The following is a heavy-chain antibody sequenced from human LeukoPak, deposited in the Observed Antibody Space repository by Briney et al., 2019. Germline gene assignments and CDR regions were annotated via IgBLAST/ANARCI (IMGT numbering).Heavy chain of an antibody. CDR1: GFIFSSYS. CDR2: ISSSSSTI. J-gene: IGHJ4*02. V-gene: IGHV3-48*01. D-gene: IGHD1-1*01. Sequence: PGGSLRLSCAASGFIFSSYSMNWVRQAPGKGLEWVSYISSSSSTIYYADSVKGRFTISRDNAKNSLYLQMNRLRAEDTAVYYCARERQLERLAFGKEGSAFDYWGQGTLVTVSS. CDR3: ARERQLERLAFGKEGSAFDY.